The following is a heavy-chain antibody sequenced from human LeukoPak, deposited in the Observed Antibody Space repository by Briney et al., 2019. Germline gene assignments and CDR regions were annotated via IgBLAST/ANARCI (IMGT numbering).Heavy chain of an antibody. V-gene: IGHV3-48*01. CDR3: AGYGFYPY. J-gene: IGHJ4*02. D-gene: IGHD5-18*01. CDR2: FGISGTI. CDR1: GFTVSTYD. Sequence: GGSLRLSCAASGFTVSTYDMHWVRQAPGEGPEWIAYFGISGTIYYADSVRGRFTIFRDSAKNSLHLEMNSLRVDDTAIYYCAGYGFYPYWGQGTPVTVSS.